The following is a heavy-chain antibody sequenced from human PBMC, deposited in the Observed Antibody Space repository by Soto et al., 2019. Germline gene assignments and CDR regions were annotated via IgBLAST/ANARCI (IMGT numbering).Heavy chain of an antibody. V-gene: IGHV3-48*03. CDR1: KFTFTGYE. CDR2: ISSSGATI. CDR3: ARAELRYFDWSPSAY. Sequence: PGGSLRLSCAASKFTFTGYEMNWVRQAPGKGLEWISYISSSGATIYYADSVKGRFTISRDNAKNSLYLQMNSLGAEDTAVYYCARAELRYFDWSPSAYWGRGTLVTVSS. D-gene: IGHD3-9*01. J-gene: IGHJ4*02.